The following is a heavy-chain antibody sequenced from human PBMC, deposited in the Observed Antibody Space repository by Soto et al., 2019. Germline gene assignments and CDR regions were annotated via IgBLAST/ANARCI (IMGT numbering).Heavy chain of an antibody. Sequence: EVQLVESGGGLIKPGESLRLSCVASGFTFSDAWMKWVRHAPGKGLEWVGRIKSKADGGTTDYAAPLKGRVTIFRDDSQSTVYLQMDSLKTEDTAVYYCAYYHDSSGLRHFDSWGQGTQFTVSS. CDR2: IKSKADGGTT. CDR3: AYYHDSSGLRHFDS. CDR1: GFTFSDAW. J-gene: IGHJ4*02. D-gene: IGHD3-22*01. V-gene: IGHV3-15*07.